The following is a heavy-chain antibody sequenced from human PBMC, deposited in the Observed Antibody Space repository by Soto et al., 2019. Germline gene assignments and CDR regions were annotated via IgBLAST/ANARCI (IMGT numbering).Heavy chain of an antibody. D-gene: IGHD5-18*01. J-gene: IGHJ4*02. CDR3: AKDGGTAMSLKYYFDY. CDR2: ISGSGGST. CDR1: GFTFSSYA. V-gene: IGHV3-23*01. Sequence: EVQLLESGGGLVQPGGSLRLSCAASGFTFSSYAMSWVRQAPGKGLEWVSAISGSGGSTYYADSVKGRFTIPRDNSKNTLYLQMNSLRAEDTAVYYCAKDGGTAMSLKYYFDYWGQGTLVTVSS.